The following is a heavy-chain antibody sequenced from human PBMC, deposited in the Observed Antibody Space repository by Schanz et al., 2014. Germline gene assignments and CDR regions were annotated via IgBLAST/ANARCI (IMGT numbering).Heavy chain of an antibody. Sequence: EVQLVESGGGLVKSGGSLRLSCATSGFIFTSYSMHWVRQAPGKGLEWVSSISSSRNYYYYADSVKGRFTISRDAAKDSLFLQMTSLRDDDTAVYFCAREYASTWFESNVMAGRIDNWGQGTLVTVSS. V-gene: IGHV3-21*01. D-gene: IGHD2-8*01. CDR1: GFIFTSYS. J-gene: IGHJ4*02. CDR3: AREYASTWFESNVMAGRIDN. CDR2: ISSSRNYY.